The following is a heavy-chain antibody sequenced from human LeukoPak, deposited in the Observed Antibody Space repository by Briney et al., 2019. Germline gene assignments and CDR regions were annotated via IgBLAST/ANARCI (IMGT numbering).Heavy chain of an antibody. V-gene: IGHV1-18*01. CDR2: ISAYNGNT. Sequence: ASVKVSCKASGYTFTSYGISWVRQAPGQGLEWMGWISAYNGNTNYAQKLQGRVTMTTDTSTSTAYMELRSLRSDDTAVYYCARDLEKRLVYYDYVWGSYRYNPPGYWGQGTLVTVSS. J-gene: IGHJ4*02. CDR3: ARDLEKRLVYYDYVWGSYRYNPPGY. CDR1: GYTFTSYG. D-gene: IGHD3-16*02.